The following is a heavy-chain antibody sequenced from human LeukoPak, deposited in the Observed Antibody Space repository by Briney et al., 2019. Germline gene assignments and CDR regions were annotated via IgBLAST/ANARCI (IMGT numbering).Heavy chain of an antibody. CDR1: GFPFSSHW. CDR3: ASGGGWVFSN. Sequence: GGSLRLSCAASGFPFSSHWVSWFRHSPGKGLEWVAHINQDGSEEYYVDSVKGRFTISRDNARNSQFLQMNSLRTEDTAAYYCASGGGWVFSNWGQGTLVTVSS. D-gene: IGHD6-19*01. J-gene: IGHJ4*02. CDR2: INQDGSEE. V-gene: IGHV3-7*01.